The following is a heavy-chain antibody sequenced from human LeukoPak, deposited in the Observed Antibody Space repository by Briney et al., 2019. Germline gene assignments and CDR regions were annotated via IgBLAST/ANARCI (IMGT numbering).Heavy chain of an antibody. CDR3: AKEGGGSSGDVIEYYFDY. Sequence: GRSLRLSCAASGFTFSSYGMHWVRQAPGKGLEWVAVIWCDGSNKYYADSVKGRFTISRDNSKNTLYLQMNSLRAEDTAVYYCAKEGGGSSGDVIEYYFDYWGQGTLVTVSS. D-gene: IGHD6-19*01. J-gene: IGHJ4*02. V-gene: IGHV3-33*06. CDR1: GFTFSSYG. CDR2: IWCDGSNK.